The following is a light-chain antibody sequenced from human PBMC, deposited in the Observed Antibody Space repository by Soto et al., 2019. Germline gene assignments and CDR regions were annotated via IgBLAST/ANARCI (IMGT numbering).Light chain of an antibody. J-gene: IGKJ4*01. Sequence: EIVLTQSPATLSVSPGERATLSCRASQSVSTNLVWYQQKPGQAPRLLIFGASTRATNIPARFSGNGSGTEFTHTISSLQSKDFAVYYGQQYINWPPLTFGGGTKVEIK. CDR2: GAS. CDR1: QSVSTN. V-gene: IGKV3-15*01. CDR3: QQYINWPPLT.